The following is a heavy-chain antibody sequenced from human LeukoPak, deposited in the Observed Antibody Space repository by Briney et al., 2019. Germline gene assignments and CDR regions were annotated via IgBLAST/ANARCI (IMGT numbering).Heavy chain of an antibody. Sequence: GGSLRLSCAASGFTFSSYAMHWVRQAPGKGLEWVAVISYDGSNKYYADSVKGRFTISRDNSKNTLYLQMNSLRAEDTAVYYCAKDLNRYYDFWSGPKSYYYGMDVWGQGTTVTVSS. J-gene: IGHJ6*02. CDR1: GFTFSSYA. CDR3: AKDLNRYYDFWSGPKSYYYGMDV. V-gene: IGHV3-30*04. CDR2: ISYDGSNK. D-gene: IGHD3-3*01.